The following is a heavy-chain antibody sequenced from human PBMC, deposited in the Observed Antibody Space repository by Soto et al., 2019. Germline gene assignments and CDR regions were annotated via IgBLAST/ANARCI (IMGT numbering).Heavy chain of an antibody. V-gene: IGHV1-69*02. J-gene: IGHJ3*02. D-gene: IGHD1-1*01. CDR1: GGTFSSQT. CDR3: ASPAVNDLDADSSAFDI. CDR2: VIPIIGEG. Sequence: QVQLVQSGAEVKEPGSSVKVSCKVSGGTFSSQTINWVRQVPGQGLEWMGSVIPIIGEGKYAQSFLGRVTITAERPTSTAYMELSSRRSENTAVYYWASPAVNDLDADSSAFDIWGQGTMVTVSS.